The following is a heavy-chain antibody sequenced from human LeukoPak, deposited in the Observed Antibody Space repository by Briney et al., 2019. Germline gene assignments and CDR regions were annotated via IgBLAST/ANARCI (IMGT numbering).Heavy chain of an antibody. CDR2: ISYDGSLK. Sequence: PGGSLRLSCAGSGFTFSNYGIHWVRQAPGKGLEWVTSISYDGSLKYYADSVRGRFTISRDNSKNTLYLQMNSLRTEDTAVYYCARDIENSGYEKDAFDIWGQGTMVTVSS. V-gene: IGHV3-30*03. CDR3: ARDIENSGYEKDAFDI. CDR1: GFTFSNYG. J-gene: IGHJ3*02. D-gene: IGHD5-12*01.